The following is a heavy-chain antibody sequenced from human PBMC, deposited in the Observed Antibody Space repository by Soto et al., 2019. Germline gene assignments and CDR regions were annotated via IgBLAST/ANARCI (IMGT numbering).Heavy chain of an antibody. CDR3: ASLEWFGELSNY. V-gene: IGHV4-39*01. CDR2: IYYSGST. J-gene: IGHJ4*02. CDR1: GGSISSSSYY. D-gene: IGHD3-10*01. Sequence: SETLSLTCTVSGGSISSSSYYWGWIRQPPGKGLEWIGSIYYSGSTYYNPSLKSRVTISVDTSKNQFSLKLSSVTAADTAVYYCASLEWFGELSNYWGQGTLVTVPS.